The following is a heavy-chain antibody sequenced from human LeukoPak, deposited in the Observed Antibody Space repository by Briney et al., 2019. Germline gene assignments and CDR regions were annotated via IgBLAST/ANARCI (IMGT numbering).Heavy chain of an antibody. Sequence: PGGSLRLSCTASGFTFGDYAVSWVRQAPGKGLEWVGFIRSKAYGGTTQFAASVKGRFTISRDDSKSIAYLRMNSLKTEDTAVYYCTRSYDYVWGSPDNNWFDPWGQGTLVTVSS. CDR3: TRSYDYVWGSPDNNWFDP. J-gene: IGHJ5*02. D-gene: IGHD3-16*01. CDR2: IRSKAYGGTT. CDR1: GFTFGDYA. V-gene: IGHV3-49*04.